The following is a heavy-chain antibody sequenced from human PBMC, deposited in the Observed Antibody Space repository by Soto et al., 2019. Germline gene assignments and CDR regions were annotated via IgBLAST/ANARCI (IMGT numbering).Heavy chain of an antibody. CDR1: GDSVSSHSSA. V-gene: IGHV6-1*01. CDR3: ARGGYSSGWSNWFEP. J-gene: IGHJ5*02. D-gene: IGHD6-19*01. Sequence: SQTLSLTCAISGDSVSSHSSAWNWIRQSPSRGLEWLGRTYYRSKWYNDYAVSVKSRITINPDTSKNQFSLQLNSVTPEDTAVYYCARGGYSSGWSNWFEPWGQGTLVTVSS. CDR2: TYYRSKWYN.